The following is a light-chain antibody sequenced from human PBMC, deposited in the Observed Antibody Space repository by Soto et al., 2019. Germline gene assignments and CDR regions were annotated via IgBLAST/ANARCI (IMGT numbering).Light chain of an antibody. CDR3: SSYTSSSTLVV. CDR2: DVS. J-gene: IGLJ2*01. CDR1: SSDVGGYNY. V-gene: IGLV2-14*01. Sequence: QSALTPPASVSGSPGQSITISCTGTSSDVGGYNYVSWYQQHTGKAPKLLIYDVSNRPSGVSNRFSGSRSGNTASLTISGLQAEDEAEYYCSSYTSSSTLVVFGGGTKLTVL.